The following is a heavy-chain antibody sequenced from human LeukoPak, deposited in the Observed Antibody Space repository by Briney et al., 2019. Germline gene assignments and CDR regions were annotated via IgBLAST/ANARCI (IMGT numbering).Heavy chain of an antibody. Sequence: SETLSLTCTVSGGSISSSSYYWGWIRQPPGKGLEWIGSIYYSGSTYYNPSLKSRFTISVDTSKNQFSLKLSSVTAADTAVYYCARQTITMIDPYYFDYWGQGTLVAVSS. CDR1: GGSISSSSYY. V-gene: IGHV4-39*01. D-gene: IGHD3-22*01. CDR2: IYYSGST. CDR3: ARQTITMIDPYYFDY. J-gene: IGHJ4*02.